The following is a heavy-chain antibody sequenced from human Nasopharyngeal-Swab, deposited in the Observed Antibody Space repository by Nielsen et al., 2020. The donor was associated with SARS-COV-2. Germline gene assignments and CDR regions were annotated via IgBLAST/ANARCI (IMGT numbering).Heavy chain of an antibody. J-gene: IGHJ3*02. CDR3: ARDQSGSYHKAFDI. Sequence: GGSLRLSCAASGFTFSSYEMNWVRQAPGQGLEWVSYISSSGSTIYYADSVKGRFTISRDNAKNSLYLQMNSLRAEDTAVYYCARDQSGSYHKAFDIWGQGTMVTVSS. CDR2: ISSSGSTI. V-gene: IGHV3-48*03. D-gene: IGHD1-26*01. CDR1: GFTFSSYE.